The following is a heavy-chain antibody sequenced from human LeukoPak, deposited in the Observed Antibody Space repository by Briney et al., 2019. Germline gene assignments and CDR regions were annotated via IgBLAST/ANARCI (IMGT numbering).Heavy chain of an antibody. CDR1: GYTFTGYY. CDR2: INPNSGGT. V-gene: IGHV1-2*02. CDR3: ARQIDYYYYYMDV. D-gene: IGHD2/OR15-2a*01. Sequence: ASVKVSCKASGYTFTGYYMHWVRQAPGQGLEWMGWINPNSGGTNYAQKFQGRVTMTRDTSITTAYMELSRLGSDDTAVYYCARQIDYYYYYMDVWGKGTTVTVSS. J-gene: IGHJ6*03.